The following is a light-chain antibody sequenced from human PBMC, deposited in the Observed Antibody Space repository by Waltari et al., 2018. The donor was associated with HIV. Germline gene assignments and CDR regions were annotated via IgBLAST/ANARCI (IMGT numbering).Light chain of an antibody. CDR3: QQYYTTPRT. V-gene: IGKV4-1*01. J-gene: IGKJ1*01. CDR2: GAS. Sequence: IVTTSSSDLPAAVLGGMTITYCTSRHSVFYCYYNKHYLAWYQQKPGQPPKLLIYGASSRECGVPDRFSGSGSGTDFTLTISSLQAEDVAVYYCQQYYTTPRTFGQGTKVEIK. CDR1: HSVFYCYYNKHY.